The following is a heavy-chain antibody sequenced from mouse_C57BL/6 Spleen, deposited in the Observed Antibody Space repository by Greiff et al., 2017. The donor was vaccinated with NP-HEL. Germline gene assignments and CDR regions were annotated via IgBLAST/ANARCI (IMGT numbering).Heavy chain of an antibody. CDR2: INPSNGGT. D-gene: IGHD1-1*01. Sequence: QVQLQQSGTELVKPGASVKLSCKASGYTFTSYWMHWVKQRPGQGLEWIGNINPSNGGTNYNEKFKSKATLTVDKSSSTAYMQLSSLTSEDSAVYYCARWEILDYYGRGFAYWGQGTLVTVSA. J-gene: IGHJ3*01. V-gene: IGHV1-53*01. CDR3: ARWEILDYYGRGFAY. CDR1: GYTFTSYW.